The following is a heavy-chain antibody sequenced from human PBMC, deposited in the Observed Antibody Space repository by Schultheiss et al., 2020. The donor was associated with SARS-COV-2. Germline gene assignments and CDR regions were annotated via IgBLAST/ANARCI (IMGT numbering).Heavy chain of an antibody. D-gene: IGHD6-19*01. J-gene: IGHJ5*02. V-gene: IGHV4-39*07. CDR2: IKHGVTT. CDR3: ARAAYTSYSSGWYNWFDP. CDR1: GASISSSSYY. Sequence: SETLSLTCTVSGASISSSSYYWTWIRQTPGKGLEWIGEIKHGVTTNYNPSLASRVTISVDTSKNQFSLKVSSVTAADTAVYYCARAAYTSYSSGWYNWFDPWGQGILVTVSS.